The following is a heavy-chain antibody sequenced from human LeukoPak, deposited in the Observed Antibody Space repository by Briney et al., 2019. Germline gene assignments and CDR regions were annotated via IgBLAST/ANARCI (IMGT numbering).Heavy chain of an antibody. Sequence: GGSLRLSCVASRFTFSDYGMHWVRQAPGKGLEWVAVIWYDGSKKFYAESVKGRFTISRDDSKNTLSLQMNSLRAEDTAVYYCAKDLGMIVVQSYFDYWGQGTLVTVSS. CDR1: RFTFSDYG. D-gene: IGHD3-22*01. J-gene: IGHJ4*02. CDR3: AKDLGMIVVQSYFDY. CDR2: IWYDGSKK. V-gene: IGHV3-33*06.